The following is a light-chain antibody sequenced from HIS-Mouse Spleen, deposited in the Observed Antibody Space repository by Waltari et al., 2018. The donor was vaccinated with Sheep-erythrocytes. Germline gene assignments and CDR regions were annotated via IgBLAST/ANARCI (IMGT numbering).Light chain of an antibody. CDR1: SSHVGGYTY. V-gene: IGLV2-11*01. CDR3: CSYAGSYNHV. CDR2: DVS. Sequence: QSALTQPRSVSGSPGPSVTISCTGTSSHVGGYTYVSWYQQHPGKAPKLMIYDVSKRPSGVPDRFSGSKSGNTASLTISGLQAEDEADYYCCSYAGSYNHVFATGTKVTVL. J-gene: IGLJ1*01.